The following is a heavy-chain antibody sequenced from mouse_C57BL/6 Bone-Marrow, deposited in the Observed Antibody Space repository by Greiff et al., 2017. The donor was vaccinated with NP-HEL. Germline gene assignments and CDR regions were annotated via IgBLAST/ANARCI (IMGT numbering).Heavy chain of an antibody. D-gene: IGHD1-1*01. CDR3: ARHYYYGLLD. CDR2: ISNGGGST. CDR1: GFTFSDYY. Sequence: EVKLMESGGGLVQPGGSLKLSCAASGFTFSDYYMYWVRQTPEKRLEWVAYISNGGGSTYYPDTVKGRFTISRDNAKNTLYLQMSRLKSEDTAMYYCARHYYYGLLDWGQGTLVTVSA. J-gene: IGHJ3*01. V-gene: IGHV5-12*01.